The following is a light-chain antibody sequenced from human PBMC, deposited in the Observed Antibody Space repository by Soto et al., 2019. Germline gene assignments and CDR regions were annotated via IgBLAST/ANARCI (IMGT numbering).Light chain of an antibody. J-gene: IGLJ1*01. CDR2: EVS. V-gene: IGLV2-14*01. CDR3: DSYTSSRAYV. CDR1: SSHVGGYNY. Sequence: QSVLTQPASVSGSPGQSITISCTGTSSHVGGYNYVSWYQQQAGKAPKLIIHEVSNRPSGVSNRFSGSKSGNTASLTISGLQAEDEADYYCDSYTSSRAYVFGIGTKLTVL.